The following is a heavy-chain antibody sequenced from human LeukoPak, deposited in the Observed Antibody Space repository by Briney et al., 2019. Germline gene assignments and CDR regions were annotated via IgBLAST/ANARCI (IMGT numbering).Heavy chain of an antibody. D-gene: IGHD4-17*01. CDR2: ISAYNGNT. J-gene: IGHJ6*02. CDR3: ARISTMGLYGDYHPYYYYGMDV. V-gene: IGHV1-18*01. CDR1: GYTFTSYG. Sequence: GASVKVSCKASGYTFTSYGISWVRQAPGQGLEWMGWISAYNGNTNYAQKLQGRVTMTTDTSTSTAYMELRSLRSDDTAVYYCARISTMGLYGDYHPYYYYGMDVWGQGTTVTVSS.